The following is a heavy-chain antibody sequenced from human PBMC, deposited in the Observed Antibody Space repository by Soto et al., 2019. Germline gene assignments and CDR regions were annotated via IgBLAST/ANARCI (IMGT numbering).Heavy chain of an antibody. Sequence: QVQLQESGPGLVKPSQTLSLTCTVSGGSISSGDYYWSWIRQPPGKGLEWIGYIYYSGSTYYNPSLKRRVTISVDTSKNQFSLKLSSVTAADTAVYYCARELRGYSYGSNFDYWGQGTLVTVSS. V-gene: IGHV4-30-4*01. CDR3: ARELRGYSYGSNFDY. D-gene: IGHD5-18*01. CDR2: IYYSGST. CDR1: GGSISSGDYY. J-gene: IGHJ4*02.